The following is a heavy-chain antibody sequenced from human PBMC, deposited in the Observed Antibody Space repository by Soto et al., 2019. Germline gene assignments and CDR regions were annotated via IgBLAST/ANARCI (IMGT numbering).Heavy chain of an antibody. D-gene: IGHD2-15*01. CDR1: SDSITNYY. V-gene: IGHV4-59*01. Sequence: QVQLQESGPGLVKPSETLSLTCTVSSDSITNYYWSWIRQSPGKGLEWIGYIHDSGRSNYNPSLKSRVKISVDTSKKQFSLKLYSVPAADTAVYYCARGGGLGGWYWGQGTLVTVSS. CDR2: IHDSGRS. J-gene: IGHJ4*02. CDR3: ARGGGLGGWY.